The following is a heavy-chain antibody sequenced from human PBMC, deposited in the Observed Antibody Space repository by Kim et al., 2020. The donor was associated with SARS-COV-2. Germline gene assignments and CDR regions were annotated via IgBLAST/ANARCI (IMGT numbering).Heavy chain of an antibody. CDR3: TRQRIGTAGMDV. D-gene: IGHD1-1*01. CDR1: GITFSGSP. CDR2: IRSKADSYAT. J-gene: IGHJ6*02. V-gene: IGHV3-73*01. Sequence: GGSLRLSCAGSGITFSGSPMHWVRQASGKGLEWVGRIRSKADSYATAYTASGKGRFTISRDDSQNTAYLQMNSLKSGDTAVYYCTRQRIGTAGMDVWGQGTTVTVSS.